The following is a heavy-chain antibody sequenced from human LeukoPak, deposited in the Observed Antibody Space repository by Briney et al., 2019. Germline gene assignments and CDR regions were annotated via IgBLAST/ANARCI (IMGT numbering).Heavy chain of an antibody. Sequence: SETLSLTCAVYGGSFSGYYWSWIRQPPGKGLEWIGEINHSGSTNYNPSLKSRVTISVDTSKNQFSLKLSSVTAADTAVCYCARKAVTRFDYWGQGTLVTVSS. CDR2: INHSGST. D-gene: IGHD6-25*01. CDR3: ARKAVTRFDY. V-gene: IGHV4-34*01. CDR1: GGSFSGYY. J-gene: IGHJ4*02.